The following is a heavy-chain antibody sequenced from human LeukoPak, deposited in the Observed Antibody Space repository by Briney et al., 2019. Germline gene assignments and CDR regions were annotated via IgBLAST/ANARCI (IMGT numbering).Heavy chain of an antibody. CDR3: AKDREVGYYYGSGSYGDLDY. CDR1: GFTFSSYA. CDR2: TSGSGGST. V-gene: IGHV3-23*01. D-gene: IGHD3-10*01. Sequence: QTGGSLRLSCAASGFTFSSYAMSWVRQAPGKGLEWVSATSGSGGSTYYAGSVKGRFTISRDNSKNTLYLQMNSLRAEDTAVYYCAKDREVGYYYGSGSYGDLDYWGQGTLVTVSS. J-gene: IGHJ4*02.